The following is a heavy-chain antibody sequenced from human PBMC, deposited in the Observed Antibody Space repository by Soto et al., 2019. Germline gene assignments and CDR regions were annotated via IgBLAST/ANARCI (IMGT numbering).Heavy chain of an antibody. J-gene: IGHJ6*02. Sequence: ASVKVSCKASGCTFSSYAISWVRQAPGQGLEWMGGIIPIFGTANYAQKFQGRVTITADESTSTAYMELSSLRSEDTAVYYCARDLRTTVTIEYYYGMDVGGQGNT. V-gene: IGHV1-69*13. CDR1: GCTFSSYA. CDR2: IIPIFGTA. CDR3: ARDLRTTVTIEYYYGMDV. D-gene: IGHD4-17*01.